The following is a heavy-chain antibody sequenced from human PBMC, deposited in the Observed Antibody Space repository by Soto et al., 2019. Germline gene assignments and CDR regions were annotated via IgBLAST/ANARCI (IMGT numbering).Heavy chain of an antibody. D-gene: IGHD3-10*01. J-gene: IGHJ4*02. V-gene: IGHV4-59*08. CDR2: IYYSGST. CDR1: GGSISSYY. CDR3: ARHERRGPLLNDY. Sequence: SETLSLTCTVSGGSISSYYWSWIRQPPGKGLEWIGYIYYSGSTNYNPSLKSRVTISVDTSKNQFSLKLSSVTAADTAVYYCARHERRGPLLNDYWGQGTLVTVSS.